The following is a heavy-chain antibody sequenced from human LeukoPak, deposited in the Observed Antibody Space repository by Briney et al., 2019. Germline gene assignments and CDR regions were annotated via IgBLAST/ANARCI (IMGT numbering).Heavy chain of an antibody. V-gene: IGHV4-34*01. Sequence: PSETLSLTCAVYGGSFSGYYWSWIRQPPGKGLEWIGEINHSGSTNYNPSLKSRDTISVDTSKNQFSLKLSSVTAADTAVYYCARGRLDTMIVVVTTSFDYWGQGTLVTVSS. CDR3: ARGRLDTMIVVVTTSFDY. J-gene: IGHJ4*02. CDR1: GGSFSGYY. D-gene: IGHD3-22*01. CDR2: INHSGST.